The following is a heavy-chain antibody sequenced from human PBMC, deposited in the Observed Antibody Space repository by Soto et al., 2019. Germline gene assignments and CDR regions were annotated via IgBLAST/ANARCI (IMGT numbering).Heavy chain of an antibody. CDR2: IIPIFGTP. CDR1: GGIFSTYA. V-gene: IGHV1-69*01. Sequence: QVQLVQSGAEVKKPGSSVKVSCKASGGIFSTYAISWLRQAPGQGLEWMGGIIPIFGTPNYAQRFQGRVTITGDESTSTAYRELSRLRSEDTAVYYCARDRDDYGSGNYYNRIDFWGQGTLVTVSS. J-gene: IGHJ4*02. CDR3: ARDRDDYGSGNYYNRIDF. D-gene: IGHD3-10*01.